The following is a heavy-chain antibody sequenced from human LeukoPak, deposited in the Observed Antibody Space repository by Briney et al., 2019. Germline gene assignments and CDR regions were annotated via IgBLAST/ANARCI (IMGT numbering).Heavy chain of an antibody. Sequence: PGGSLRLSCAASGFTFSSYAMSWVRQAPGKGLEWVSGISGGGDGTHYGGSVKGRFTISRDNSKNTLYLQMNSLRAEDTAVYYCTKGGANHPQSTSDIWGQGTMVTVSS. CDR3: TKGGANHPQSTSDI. CDR2: ISGGGDGT. V-gene: IGHV3-23*01. CDR1: GFTFSSYA. D-gene: IGHD1-26*01. J-gene: IGHJ3*02.